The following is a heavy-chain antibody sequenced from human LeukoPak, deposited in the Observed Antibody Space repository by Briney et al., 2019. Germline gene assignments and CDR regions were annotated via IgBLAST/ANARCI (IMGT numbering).Heavy chain of an antibody. CDR2: INSGGSGT. V-gene: IGHV3-74*01. D-gene: IGHD7-27*01. J-gene: IGHJ4*02. Sequence: PGGPLGLSCAASGFAFSSNWMHWVRQTPGKGLVWVSRINSGGSGTSYADSVEGRFTISRDNAKNTLYLQMNSLRAEDTAVYYCATSLGPLTEYWGQGTLVTVSS. CDR3: ATSLGPLTEY. CDR1: GFAFSSNW.